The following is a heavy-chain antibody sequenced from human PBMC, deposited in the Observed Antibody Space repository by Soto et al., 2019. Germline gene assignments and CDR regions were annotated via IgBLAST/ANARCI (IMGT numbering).Heavy chain of an antibody. CDR1: GYTFNSHG. V-gene: IGHV1-18*04. CDR3: ARGPGGATKPYYYYAMDV. Sequence: QVHLVQSGGEVKKPGTSVKVSCKASGYTFNSHGISWVRQAPGQGLEWMGWINTYSGKTNYAQKFQGRVTMTTTTPTNTTYLELRSMRSGDTGVYYCARGPGGATKPYYYYAMDVWGQGTPITVSS. D-gene: IGHD1-26*01. J-gene: IGHJ6*01. CDR2: INTYSGKT.